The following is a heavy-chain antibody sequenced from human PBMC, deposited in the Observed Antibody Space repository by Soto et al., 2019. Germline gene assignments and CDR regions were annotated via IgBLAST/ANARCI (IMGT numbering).Heavy chain of an antibody. CDR3: GTGSAVDL. D-gene: IGHD1-7*01. Sequence: EVQLVESGGELVKPGGSLRLSCVASGITFSNSWMSWVRQAPGKGLEWVGRIKRQTEGATTDYAAPVKGRFTISRDDSKKALYLQMNCLKIEDTAVYYFGTGSAVDLWGQGTMVTVSS. CDR1: GITFSNSW. J-gene: IGHJ3*01. V-gene: IGHV3-15*01. CDR2: IKRQTEGATT.